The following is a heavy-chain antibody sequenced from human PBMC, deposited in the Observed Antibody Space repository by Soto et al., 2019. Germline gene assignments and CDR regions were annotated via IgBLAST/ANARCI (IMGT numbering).Heavy chain of an antibody. V-gene: IGHV3-30*18. CDR2: ISYDGSHK. CDR3: AKVGVAAPFDY. CDR1: GFTFSSYG. J-gene: IGHJ4*02. Sequence: QVQLVESGGGVVQPGRSLRLSCAASGFTFSSYGIHWVRQAPGKGLEWVAVISYDGSHKFYVDSVKGRFTISRDNSKNTLYLQMNSLGAEDTAVYYCAKVGVAAPFDYWGQGTLVTVSS. D-gene: IGHD6-13*01.